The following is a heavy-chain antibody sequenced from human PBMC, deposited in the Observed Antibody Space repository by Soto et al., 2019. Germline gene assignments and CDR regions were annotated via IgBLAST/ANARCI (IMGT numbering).Heavy chain of an antibody. CDR1: GYTFASYD. CDR3: ARSDGYNFNWLDS. CDR2: MNPNSGNT. J-gene: IGHJ5*01. Sequence: QVQLVQSGAEVKTPGASVKVSCKASGYTFASYDINWVRQAPGQGLEWMGWMNPNSGNTGHAQKVHCRLTMTRDTALSIAHMELSSLRNEDTAVYYCARSDGYNFNWLDSWGQGTLVTVSA. V-gene: IGHV1-8*01. D-gene: IGHD2-21*01.